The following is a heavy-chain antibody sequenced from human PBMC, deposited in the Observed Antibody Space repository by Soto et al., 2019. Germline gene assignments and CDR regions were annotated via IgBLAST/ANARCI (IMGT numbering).Heavy chain of an antibody. CDR2: ISGSSGYT. CDR3: AKDRDLKLIPADY. J-gene: IGHJ4*02. D-gene: IGHD2-15*01. Sequence: PGGSLRLSCSASGFTVRMFTMNLVRQAPGKGLEWVSAISGSSGYTYYADSVKGRFTISRDNSKNTLYLQMNSLRAEDTAVYYCAKDRDLKLIPADYWGQGTLVTVSS. CDR1: GFTVRMFT. V-gene: IGHV3-23*01.